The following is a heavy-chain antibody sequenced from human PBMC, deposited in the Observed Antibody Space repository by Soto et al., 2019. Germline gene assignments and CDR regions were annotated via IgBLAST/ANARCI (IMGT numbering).Heavy chain of an antibody. CDR3: ARSIVVVTALDY. J-gene: IGHJ4*02. CDR1: GYTFTSYA. V-gene: IGHV1-3*05. CDR2: INAGNGNT. D-gene: IGHD2-21*02. Sequence: QVQLVQSGAEEKKPGASVKVSSMASGYTFTSYAMHWVRQAPGQRLEWMGWINAGNGNTKYSQKFQGRVTITRDTSASTAYMELSSLRSEDTAVYYCARSIVVVTALDYWGQGTLVTVSS.